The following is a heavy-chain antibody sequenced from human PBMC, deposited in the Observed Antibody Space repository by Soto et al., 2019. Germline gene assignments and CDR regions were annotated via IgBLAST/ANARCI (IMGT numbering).Heavy chain of an antibody. V-gene: IGHV1-18*04. J-gene: IGHJ5*01. D-gene: IGHD5-12*01. CDR1: GYSFINYG. CDR2: ISGSNGAT. CDR3: ARDSKWLIINGNWFDS. Sequence: QVQLVQSGAEVKKPGASVKVSCKFSGYSFINYGMTWVQQAPGQGFEWMGWISGSNGATNYAQRFQGRVTLTTDTSTNTAYMELRSLRLDDTAIYYCARDSKWLIINGNWFDSWGQGTLVTVSS.